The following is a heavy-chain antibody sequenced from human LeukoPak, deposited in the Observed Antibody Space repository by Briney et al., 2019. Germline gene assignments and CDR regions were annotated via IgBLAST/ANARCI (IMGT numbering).Heavy chain of an antibody. D-gene: IGHD2/OR15-2a*01. V-gene: IGHV3-23*01. CDR3: ARIGGGYYFDY. CDR2: ISGSGVST. Sequence: GGSLRLSCAASGFRFSSYAMSWVRQAPGKGLEWVSAISGSGVSTYYADSVKGRFTISRDNSKNTLYLQMNSLRAEDTAVYYCARIGGGYYFDYWGQGTLVTVSS. J-gene: IGHJ4*02. CDR1: GFRFSSYA.